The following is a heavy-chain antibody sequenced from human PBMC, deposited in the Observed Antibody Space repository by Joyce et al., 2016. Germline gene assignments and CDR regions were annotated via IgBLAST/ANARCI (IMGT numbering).Heavy chain of an antibody. CDR2: ISYIGNT. CDR1: GGSVSRTGDF. CDR3: ARVCCFGRFDP. V-gene: IGHV4-61*08. D-gene: IGHD3-16*01. J-gene: IGHJ5*02. Sequence: QVQLQESGPGLVKSSGTLSLSCTVSGGSVSRTGDFWSWFRQSPATGLEWIGLISYIGNTNYSSSFKGRVTISIDSSKSPFSLGLNSVTSADTAVYYCARVCCFGRFDPWGQGTLVSVSS.